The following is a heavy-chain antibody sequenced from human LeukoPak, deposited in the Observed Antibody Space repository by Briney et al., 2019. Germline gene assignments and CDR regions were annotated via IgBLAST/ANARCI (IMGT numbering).Heavy chain of an antibody. Sequence: QPGRSLRLSCAASGFTFDDYAMHWVRQGPGKGLEWVSGISWDSGRVDFADSVKGRFTISRDNAKNSLYLQMNSLRAEDTGVYYCAKDSGWIQFIDWGQGTPVTVSS. CDR2: ISWDSGRV. CDR3: AKDSGWIQFID. V-gene: IGHV3-9*01. D-gene: IGHD5-24*01. J-gene: IGHJ4*02. CDR1: GFTFDDYA.